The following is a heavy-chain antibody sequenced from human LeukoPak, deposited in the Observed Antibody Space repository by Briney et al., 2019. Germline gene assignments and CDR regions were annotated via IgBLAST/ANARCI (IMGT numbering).Heavy chain of an antibody. V-gene: IGHV4-59*12. CDR2: IYYSGST. CDR1: GGSISSYY. J-gene: IGHJ5*02. D-gene: IGHD3-3*01. Sequence: SETLSLTCTVSGGSISSYYWSWIRQPPGKGLEWVGYIYYSGSTNYNPSLKSRVTISVDTSKNQFSLKLSSVTAADTAVYYCAREDFWSGYSWGQGTLVTVSS. CDR3: AREDFWSGYS.